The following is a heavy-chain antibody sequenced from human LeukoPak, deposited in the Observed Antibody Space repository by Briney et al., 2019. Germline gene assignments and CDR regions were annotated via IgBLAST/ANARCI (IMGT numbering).Heavy chain of an antibody. CDR1: GFTFSSYG. Sequence: GGSLRLSCAASGFTFSSYGMHWVRQAPGKGLEWVAVIWYDGSNKYYADSVKGRFTISRDNSKNTLYLQMNSLRAEDTAVYYCAKKEEVLLWFGESPQFDPWGQGTLVTVSS. CDR3: AKKEEVLLWFGESPQFDP. J-gene: IGHJ5*02. D-gene: IGHD3-10*01. CDR2: IWYDGSNK. V-gene: IGHV3-33*06.